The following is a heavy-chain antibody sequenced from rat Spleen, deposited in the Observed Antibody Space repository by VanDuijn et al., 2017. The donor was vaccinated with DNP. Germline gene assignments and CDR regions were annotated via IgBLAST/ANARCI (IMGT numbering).Heavy chain of an antibody. CDR3: ATHPLSGARWFAY. CDR2: ISTGGDNT. D-gene: IGHD3-1*01. Sequence: EVLLVESGGGLVQPGRSLKLSCAASGFIFSYYDMAWVRQAPTKGLEWVASISTGGDNTYFRDSVKGRFTNTRDNAKNTQYLQMDSLRSDDTATYYWATHPLSGARWFAYWGQGALVTVSS. J-gene: IGHJ3*01. V-gene: IGHV5S13*01. CDR1: GFIFSYYD.